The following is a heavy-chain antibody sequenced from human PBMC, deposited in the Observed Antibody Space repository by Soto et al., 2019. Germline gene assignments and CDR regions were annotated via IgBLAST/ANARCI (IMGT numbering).Heavy chain of an antibody. J-gene: IGHJ4*02. CDR2: IKQDGSEK. Sequence: PGGSLRLSCAASGFTFSSYWMGWVRQAPGKGLEWVANIKQDGSEKYYVDSVKGRFTISRDNAKNSLYLQMNSLRAEDTAVYYCARATPDIVATRGFDYWGQGTLVTVSS. V-gene: IGHV3-7*01. CDR1: GFTFSSYW. CDR3: ARATPDIVATRGFDY. D-gene: IGHD5-12*01.